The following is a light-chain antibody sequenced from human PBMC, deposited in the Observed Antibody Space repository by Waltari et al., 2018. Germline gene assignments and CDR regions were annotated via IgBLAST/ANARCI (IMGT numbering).Light chain of an antibody. Sequence: EIEVTQSPATLSVSPGERATLSCRASQSVSSNLAWYQQKPGQAPRLRIYGASTRATGIPARFSGSESGTEFTLTISSLQSEDFAVYFCLQYNNWPRTFGQGTRLEIK. CDR1: QSVSSN. CDR3: LQYNNWPRT. V-gene: IGKV3-15*01. CDR2: GAS. J-gene: IGKJ5*01.